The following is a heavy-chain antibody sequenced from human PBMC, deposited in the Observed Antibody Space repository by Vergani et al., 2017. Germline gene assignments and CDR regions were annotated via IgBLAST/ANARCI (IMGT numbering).Heavy chain of an antibody. CDR1: GFTFSSSG. J-gene: IGHJ3*02. V-gene: IGHV3-33*01. Sequence: QVQLVVSGGGVVQPGRSLRLSCAASGFTFSSSGMHWVRQAPGKGPEWVAVIGYDGSNKYYADSVNGRFTISRDNSKNKLYLQINSLIAVDTAVYYCARETTVVTTSHEYLELDAFDIWGQGTMVTVSS. CDR3: ARETTVVTTSHEYLELDAFDI. CDR2: IGYDGSNK. D-gene: IGHD4-23*01.